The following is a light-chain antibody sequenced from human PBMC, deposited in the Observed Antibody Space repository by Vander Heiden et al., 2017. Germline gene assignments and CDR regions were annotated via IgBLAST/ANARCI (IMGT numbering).Light chain of an antibody. Sequence: EIVLTQSPGTLSLSPGEMATLSCRASQSVRSPCLAWYQQKPGQAPNLLMYDISSRATGTPDRFSGSGSGTDFTLTISGLEPEDSAVYYCQQYAGIPWTFGQGTKVELK. J-gene: IGKJ1*01. CDR1: QSVRSPC. CDR2: DIS. CDR3: QQYAGIPWT. V-gene: IGKV3-20*01.